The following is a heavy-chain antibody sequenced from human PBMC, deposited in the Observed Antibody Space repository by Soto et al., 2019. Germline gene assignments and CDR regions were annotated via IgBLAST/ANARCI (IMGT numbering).Heavy chain of an antibody. CDR3: EKGDLDTAVVNSPDAFDF. CDR1: GFIFNDYG. Sequence: QVKLVESGGGVVQPGRSLRLSCEASGFIFNDYGMHWVRQAPGKGLDWVAVISFDGNNKYYAQSVKGRFTISRDNSKNTLFLHMDSLRREDTAVYHCEKGDLDTAVVNSPDAFDFWGQGTMVTVSS. D-gene: IGHD5-18*01. J-gene: IGHJ3*01. V-gene: IGHV3-30*18. CDR2: ISFDGNNK.